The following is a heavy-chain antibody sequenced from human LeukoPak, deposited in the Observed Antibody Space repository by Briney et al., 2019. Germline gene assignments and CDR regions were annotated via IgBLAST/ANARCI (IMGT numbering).Heavy chain of an antibody. D-gene: IGHD3-22*01. V-gene: IGHV3-49*04. CDR2: IRSKSYGGTT. Sequence: GRSLRLSCTASGFTFGDYAMSWVRQAPGKGLEWVGFIRSKSYGGTTEYAASVKDRFTISRDDSKSVTYLQMNSLKTEDTAVYYCTGHDYYDSSGYWPFDYWGQGTLVTVSS. CDR1: GFTFGDYA. J-gene: IGHJ4*02. CDR3: TGHDYYDSSGYWPFDY.